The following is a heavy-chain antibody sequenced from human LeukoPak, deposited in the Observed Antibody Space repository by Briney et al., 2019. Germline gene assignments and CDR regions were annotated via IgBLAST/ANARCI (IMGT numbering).Heavy chain of an antibody. V-gene: IGHV1-2*02. CDR1: GYTFTGYY. Sequence: GASVKVSCKASGYTFTGYYMHWVRQAPGQGPEWMGWINPNSGGTNYAQKFQGRVTMTRDTSISTAYMELSRLRSDDTAVYYCARGLHYYYYYMDVWGKGTTVTVSS. CDR3: ARGLHYYYYYMDV. CDR2: INPNSGGT. J-gene: IGHJ6*03.